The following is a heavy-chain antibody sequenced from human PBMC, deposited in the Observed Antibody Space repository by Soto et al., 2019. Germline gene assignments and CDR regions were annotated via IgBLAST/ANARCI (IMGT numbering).Heavy chain of an antibody. D-gene: IGHD3-9*01. J-gene: IGHJ4*02. V-gene: IGHV3-23*01. CDR2: ISGSGGST. CDR3: ANIWWAQDYDILTGYSPIDY. Sequence: PGGSLRLSCAASGFTFSSYAMSWVRQAPGKGLEWVSAISGSGGSTYYADSVKGRFTISRDNSKNTLYLQMNSLRAEDTAVYYCANIWWAQDYDILTGYSPIDYWGQGTLVTVSS. CDR1: GFTFSSYA.